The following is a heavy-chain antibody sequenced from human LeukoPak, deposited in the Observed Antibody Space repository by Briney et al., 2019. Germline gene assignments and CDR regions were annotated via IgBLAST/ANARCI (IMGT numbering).Heavy chain of an antibody. CDR2: ISSSSSTI. CDR3: TTVGDGYNSGY. V-gene: IGHV3-48*01. D-gene: IGHD5-24*01. CDR1: GFTFSSYS. J-gene: IGHJ4*02. Sequence: GGSLRLSCAASGFTFSSYSMNWVRQAPGKGLEGVSYISSSSSTIYYADSVKGRFTISRDNAKNSLYLQMNSLRAEDTAVYYCTTVGDGYNSGYWGQGTLVTVSS.